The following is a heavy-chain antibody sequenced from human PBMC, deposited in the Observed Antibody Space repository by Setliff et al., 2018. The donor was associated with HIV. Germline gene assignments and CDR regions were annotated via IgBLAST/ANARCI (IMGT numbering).Heavy chain of an antibody. CDR2: IIPIFGTA. V-gene: IGHV1-69*13. J-gene: IGHJ3*02. Sequence: SVKVSCKASGGTFSSYAISWVRQAPGQGLEWMGGIIPIFGTANYAQKFQGRVTITADESTSTAYMELSSLRSEDTAVYYCATETPYSGNFLSRDAFEIWGQGTMVTVSS. CDR1: GGTFSSYA. CDR3: ATETPYSGNFLSRDAFEI. D-gene: IGHD1-1*01.